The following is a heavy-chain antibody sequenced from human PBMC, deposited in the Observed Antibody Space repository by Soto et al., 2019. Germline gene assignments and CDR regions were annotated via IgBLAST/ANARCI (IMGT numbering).Heavy chain of an antibody. Sequence: GGSLRLSCAASGFTFSSYAMSWVRQAPGKGLEWVSAISGSGGSTYYADSVKGRFTISRDNSKNTLYLQMNSLRAEDTAVYYCAKVGSGYYYVLYFDYWGQGTLVTVSS. CDR1: GFTFSSYA. CDR3: AKVGSGYYYVLYFDY. D-gene: IGHD3-22*01. CDR2: ISGSGGST. J-gene: IGHJ4*02. V-gene: IGHV3-23*01.